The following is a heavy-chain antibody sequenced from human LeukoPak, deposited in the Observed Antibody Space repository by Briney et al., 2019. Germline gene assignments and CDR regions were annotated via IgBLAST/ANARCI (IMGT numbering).Heavy chain of an antibody. D-gene: IGHD1-26*01. V-gene: IGHV1-46*01. CDR2: INPSGGST. J-gene: IGHJ6*03. Sequence: ASVKVSCKASGYTFPRYYMHWVRQAPGQGPEWMGIINPSGGSTIYAQKFQGRVTMTRDTSTSTVYMELSSLRSEDTAVYDCARAHSKWELLHDYYYYMDVWGKGTPVTVSS. CDR1: GYTFPRYY. CDR3: ARAHSKWELLHDYYYYMDV.